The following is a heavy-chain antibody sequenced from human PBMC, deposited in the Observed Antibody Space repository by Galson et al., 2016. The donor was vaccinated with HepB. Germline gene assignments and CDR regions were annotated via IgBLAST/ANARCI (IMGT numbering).Heavy chain of an antibody. CDR1: GNSFSRNW. J-gene: IGHJ3*02. CDR3: ARGRVPTLVNDGFDI. CDR2: IYPDDSDT. D-gene: IGHD4-23*01. V-gene: IGHV5-51*01. Sequence: QSGAEVTEPGESLRISCKGLGNSFSRNWIVWVRQMPGKGLEWMGIIYPDDSDTRYSPSFQGQVTISADKSIATAYLQWSSLKASDTAMYYCARGRVPTLVNDGFDIWGQGTMVTVSS.